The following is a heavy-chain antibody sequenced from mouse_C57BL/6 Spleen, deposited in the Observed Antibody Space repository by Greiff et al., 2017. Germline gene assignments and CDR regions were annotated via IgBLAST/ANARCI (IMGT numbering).Heavy chain of an antibody. CDR1: GFTFSSYA. CDR2: ISSGGDYI. CDR3: TRGDHYYGSIYFDY. V-gene: IGHV5-9-1*02. Sequence: EVQGVESGEGLVKPGGSLKLSCAASGFTFSSYAMSWVRQTPEKRLEWVAYISSGGDYIYYADTVKGRFTISRDNARNTLYLQMSSLKSEDTAMYYCTRGDHYYGSIYFDYWGQGTTLTVSS. D-gene: IGHD1-1*01. J-gene: IGHJ2*01.